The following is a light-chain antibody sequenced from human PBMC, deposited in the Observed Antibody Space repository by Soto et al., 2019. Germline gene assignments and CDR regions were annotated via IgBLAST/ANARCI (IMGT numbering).Light chain of an antibody. Sequence: EIVLTQSPATLSLSPGERATLSCRASPSVSSYLAGYQQKPGQAPRLLIYDASNRATGIPARFSGSRSGTDFTRTISSLEPEDFAVYYWQQRSNWLLTFGGGTKVEIK. V-gene: IGKV3-11*01. CDR2: DAS. J-gene: IGKJ4*01. CDR1: PSVSSY. CDR3: QQRSNWLLT.